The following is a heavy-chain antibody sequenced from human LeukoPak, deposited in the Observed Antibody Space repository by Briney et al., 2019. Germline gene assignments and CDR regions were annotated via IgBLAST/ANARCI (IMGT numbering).Heavy chain of an antibody. CDR3: SKDLLNLYYDFWSGYSGAFDI. Sequence: GGSLRLSCAASGFTFSIYAMSWVRQAPGKGLEWVSATSGSGGSTYYADSVKGRFTISRDNSKNTLYLQMNSLRAEDTAVYYCSKDLLNLYYDFWSGYSGAFDIWGQGTMVTVSS. V-gene: IGHV3-23*01. CDR1: GFTFSIYA. CDR2: TSGSGGST. D-gene: IGHD3-3*01. J-gene: IGHJ3*02.